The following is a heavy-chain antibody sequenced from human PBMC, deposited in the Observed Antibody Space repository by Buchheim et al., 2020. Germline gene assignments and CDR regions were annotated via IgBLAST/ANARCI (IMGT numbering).Heavy chain of an antibody. CDR3: AREDCSITCYNWFDP. CDR2: ISSSSSII. CDR1: QFTLSSYS. V-gene: IGHV3-48*01. J-gene: IGHJ5*02. D-gene: IGHD2-2*01. Sequence: DVQLVESGGGLVQPGGSLRLSCVASQFTLSSYSMNWVRQAPGKGLEWVSYISSSSSIIYYADSVKGRFTISRDNAKNSLYLQMNSLRAEDTAVYYCAREDCSITCYNWFDPWGQGTL.